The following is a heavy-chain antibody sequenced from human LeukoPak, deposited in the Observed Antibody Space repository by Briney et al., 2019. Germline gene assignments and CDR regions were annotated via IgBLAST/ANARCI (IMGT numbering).Heavy chain of an antibody. Sequence: GGSLRLSCVASGFTFSGYAMSWVRQAPGKGLEWVSAISGSGGSTYYADSVKGRFTISRDNSKNTLYLQMNSLRAEDTAVYYCAKVLNSSGFIDYWGQGTLVTVSS. CDR1: GFTFSGYA. CDR2: ISGSGGST. D-gene: IGHD6-19*01. V-gene: IGHV3-23*01. CDR3: AKVLNSSGFIDY. J-gene: IGHJ4*02.